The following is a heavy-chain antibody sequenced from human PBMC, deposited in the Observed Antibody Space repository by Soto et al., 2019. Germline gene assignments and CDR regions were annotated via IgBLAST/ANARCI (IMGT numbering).Heavy chain of an antibody. Sequence: SETLSLTCTVSGGSVSSGSYYWSWIRHPPGKGLEWIGYIYYSGITNYNPSLKSRVTISVDTSKNQFSLKLSSVTAADTAVYYCARDHRITIFGVAHHYYYGMDVWGQGTTVTVS. CDR3: ARDHRITIFGVAHHYYYGMDV. CDR2: IYYSGIT. CDR1: GGSVSSGSYY. V-gene: IGHV4-61*01. J-gene: IGHJ6*02. D-gene: IGHD3-3*01.